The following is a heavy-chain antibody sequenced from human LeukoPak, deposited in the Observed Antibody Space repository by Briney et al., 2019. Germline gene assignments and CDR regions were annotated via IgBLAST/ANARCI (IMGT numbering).Heavy chain of an antibody. D-gene: IGHD2-21*01. J-gene: IGHJ4*02. CDR1: GYTFIDYY. Sequence: APVKVSCKASGYTFIDYYMHWVRQAPGQGLEWMGWMNPNSGGTNYAQKYQGRVTMTRDTSISTVYMELTTLTSDDTALYYCAVAPGDYWGQGTLVSVSA. V-gene: IGHV1-2*02. CDR3: AVAPGDY. CDR2: MNPNSGGT.